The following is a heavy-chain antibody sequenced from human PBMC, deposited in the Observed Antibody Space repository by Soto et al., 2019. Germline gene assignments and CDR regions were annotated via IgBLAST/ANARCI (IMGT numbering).Heavy chain of an antibody. Sequence: GSLRLSCEASGFTFSKFDMHWVRQPTGKGLEWVSTIGISGDTYYAVSVKGRFTISRDNAKNSLSLQMNSLRAGDTALYFCARGQEVGAHFFDSWGQGTQVTVSS. CDR2: IGISGDT. CDR3: ARGQEVGAHFFDS. V-gene: IGHV3-13*04. D-gene: IGHD2-15*01. CDR1: GFTFSKFD. J-gene: IGHJ4*02.